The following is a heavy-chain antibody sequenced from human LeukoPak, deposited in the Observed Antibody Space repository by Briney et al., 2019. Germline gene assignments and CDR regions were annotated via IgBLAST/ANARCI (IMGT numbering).Heavy chain of an antibody. CDR2: IKQDGSEK. CDR3: ARVDWGSSFDY. D-gene: IGHD3/OR15-3a*01. J-gene: IGHJ4*02. CDR1: GFTFSTYW. V-gene: IGHV3-7*01. Sequence: GGSLRLSCVASGFTFSTYWMSWVRQAPGKGLEWVANIKQDGSEKYYVDSVKGRFTISRDNAKNSLYLQMNSLRAEDTAVYYCARVDWGSSFDYWGQGTLVTVSS.